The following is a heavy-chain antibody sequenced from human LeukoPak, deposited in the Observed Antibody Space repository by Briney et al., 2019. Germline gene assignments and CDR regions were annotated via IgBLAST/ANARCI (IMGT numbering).Heavy chain of an antibody. J-gene: IGHJ4*02. V-gene: IGHV3-48*01. CDR1: GFSFSTYS. Sequence: TGGSLRLSCAASGFSFSTYSMNWVRQAPGKGLEWVAYIISGSNTIYYSDSVKGRFTISRDNAKNALYLQMNSLRAEDTAVYYCANGKAADYWGQGTLVTVSS. CDR2: IISGSNTI. D-gene: IGHD1-26*01. CDR3: ANGKAADY.